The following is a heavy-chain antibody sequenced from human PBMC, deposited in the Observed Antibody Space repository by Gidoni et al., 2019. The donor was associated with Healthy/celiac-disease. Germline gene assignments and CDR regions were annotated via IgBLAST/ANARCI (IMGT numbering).Heavy chain of an antibody. J-gene: IGHJ6*02. CDR3: ASLFLVPTPYYYYGMDV. D-gene: IGHD1-26*01. V-gene: IGHV3-7*03. CDR1: GFPFRCYW. CDR2: IKQDGSEK. Sequence: EVQLVESGGGLVQPGGSLSLSFAPSGFPFRCYWMSWVRQAPGKGLEWVANIKQDGSEKYYVDSVKGRFTISRDNAKNSLYLQMNSLRAEDTAVYYCASLFLVPTPYYYYGMDVWGQGTTVTVSS.